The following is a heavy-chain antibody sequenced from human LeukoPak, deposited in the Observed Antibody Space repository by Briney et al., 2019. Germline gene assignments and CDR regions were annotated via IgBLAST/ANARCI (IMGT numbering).Heavy chain of an antibody. CDR2: IKQDGSEK. Sequence: GGSLRLSCAASEFTFSTYWMSWVRQAPGKGLEWVASIKQDGSEKYYVDSVKGRFTISRDNAKNSVYLQMNSLRAEDMAVYYCARRAANYDFWSGYNVWGKGTTVIVSS. D-gene: IGHD3-3*01. V-gene: IGHV3-7*01. CDR3: ARRAANYDFWSGYNV. J-gene: IGHJ6*04. CDR1: EFTFSTYW.